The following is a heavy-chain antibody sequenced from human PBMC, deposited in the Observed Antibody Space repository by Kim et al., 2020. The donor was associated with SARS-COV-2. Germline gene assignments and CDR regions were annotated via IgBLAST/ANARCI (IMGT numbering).Heavy chain of an antibody. J-gene: IGHJ4*02. CDR3: ARAWGAYSGYLAH. D-gene: IGHD5-12*01. CDR1: GGSITSGAYY. V-gene: IGHV4-31*03. Sequence: SETLSLTCSVSGGSITSGAYYWTWIRQHPGKGLEWIGNSNYSGYTSYKPSLKSRLTISVDTSKNQFSLRLSSVTAADTAVYYCARAWGAYSGYLAHWGQGALVTVSS. CDR2: SNYSGYT.